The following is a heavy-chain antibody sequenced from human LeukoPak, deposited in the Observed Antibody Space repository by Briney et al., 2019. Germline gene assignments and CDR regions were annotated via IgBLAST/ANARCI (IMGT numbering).Heavy chain of an antibody. CDR2: IYHSGST. CDR1: GYSISSGFY. CDR3: ARHGHGFTLDY. Sequence: SETLSLTCAVSGYSISSGFYWGCIRQPPGKGLEWIGSIYHSGSTYYNPSLKSRVTISVDTSKNQFSLKLSSVTAADTAVYYCARHGHGFTLDYWGQGTLVTVSS. V-gene: IGHV4-38-2*01. J-gene: IGHJ4*02. D-gene: IGHD2-15*01.